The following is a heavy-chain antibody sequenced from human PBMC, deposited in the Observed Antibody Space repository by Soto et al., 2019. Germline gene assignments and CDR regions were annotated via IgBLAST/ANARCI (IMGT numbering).Heavy chain of an antibody. CDR1: GYTFTSYY. D-gene: IGHD6-13*01. V-gene: IGHV1-46*01. CDR3: AKDKFIAAAGPSSGRPRVMDV. Sequence: ASVKISCKASGYTFTSYYMHGVRQAPEQGLEWMGIINPSGGSTSYAQKVQGRVTMTRDTSTSTVYMELSSLRSEDTAVYYCAKDKFIAAAGPSSGRPRVMDVWGQGTTVTVSS. CDR2: INPSGGST. J-gene: IGHJ6*02.